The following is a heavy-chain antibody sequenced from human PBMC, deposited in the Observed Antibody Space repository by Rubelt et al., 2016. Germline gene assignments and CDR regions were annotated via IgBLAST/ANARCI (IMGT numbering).Heavy chain of an antibody. D-gene: IGHD3-10*01. J-gene: IGHJ4*02. CDR3: ARGAVVPGGSDYFDY. V-gene: IGHV3-74*01. CDR2: INSDGSST. Sequence: QVPGKGLVWVSRINSDGSSTSYADSVKGRFTISRDNSKNTVYLQMNTLKPEDTAVYYCARGAVVPGGSDYFDYWGQGTLVTVSS.